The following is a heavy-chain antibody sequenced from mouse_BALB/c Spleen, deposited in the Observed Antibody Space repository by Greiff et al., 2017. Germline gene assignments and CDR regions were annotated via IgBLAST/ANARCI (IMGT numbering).Heavy chain of an antibody. CDR3: ARNPPTVVEGYAMDY. V-gene: IGHV2-2*02. CDR1: GFSLTSYG. CDR2: IWSGGST. J-gene: IGHJ4*01. Sequence: QVQLKESGPGLVQPSQSLSITCTVSGFSLTSYGVHWVRQSPGKGLEWLGVIWSGGSTDYNAAFISRLSISKDNSKSQVFFKMNSLQANDTAIYYCARNPPTVVEGYAMDYWGQGTSVTVSS. D-gene: IGHD1-1*01.